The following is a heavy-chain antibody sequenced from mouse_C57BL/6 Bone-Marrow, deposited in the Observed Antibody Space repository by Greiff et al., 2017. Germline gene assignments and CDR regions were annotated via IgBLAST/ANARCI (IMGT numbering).Heavy chain of an antibody. D-gene: IGHD1-1*01. V-gene: IGHV1-81*01. CDR1: GYTFTSYG. J-gene: IGHJ2*01. Sequence: QVQLQQPGAELVKPGASVKLSCKASGYTFTSYGISWVKQRTGQGLEWIGEIYPRSGNTYYNEKFKGKATLTADKSSSTAYMELRSLTSEDSAVYFCARGWGSIFDYWGQGTTLTVSS. CDR2: IYPRSGNT. CDR3: ARGWGSIFDY.